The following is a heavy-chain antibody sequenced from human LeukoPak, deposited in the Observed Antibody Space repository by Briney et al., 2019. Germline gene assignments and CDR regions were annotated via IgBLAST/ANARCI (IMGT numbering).Heavy chain of an antibody. CDR1: GGSISSRDNY. CDR3: ARAGSYYYGSGRHPYYFDY. Sequence: SETLSLTCTVSGGSISSRDNYWGWFRQPPGKGLEWIGSIYYSGNTYYNPSLESRVTISVDTSKNQFSLKVSSATAADTAVYYCARAGSYYYGSGRHPYYFDYWGQGTLVTVSS. D-gene: IGHD3-10*01. V-gene: IGHV4-39*01. J-gene: IGHJ4*02. CDR2: IYYSGNT.